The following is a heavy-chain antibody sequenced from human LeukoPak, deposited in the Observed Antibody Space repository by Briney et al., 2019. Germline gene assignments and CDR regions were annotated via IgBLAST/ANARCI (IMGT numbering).Heavy chain of an antibody. V-gene: IGHV3-23*01. CDR2: ISGSGGST. CDR3: ARDSLFGVVISSPNPNYGMDV. D-gene: IGHD3-3*01. CDR1: GFTFSSYA. J-gene: IGHJ6*02. Sequence: PGGSLRLSCAASGFTFSSYAMSWVRQAPGKGLEWVSAISGSGGSTYYADSVKGRFTISRDNSKNSLYLEMNNLRAEDTAVYYCARDSLFGVVISSPNPNYGMDVWGQGTTVTVSS.